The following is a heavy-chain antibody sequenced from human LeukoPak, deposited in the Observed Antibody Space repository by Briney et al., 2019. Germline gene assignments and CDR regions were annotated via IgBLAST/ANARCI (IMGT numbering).Heavy chain of an antibody. D-gene: IGHD3-16*01. CDR3: ARRLPRLRGPYYYVMDV. Sequence: SETLSLTCAVYGGSFSGYYWSWIRQPPGEGLEWIGEINHSGSTNYNPSLKSRVTISVDTSKNQFSLKLSSVTAADTAVYYCARRLPRLRGPYYYVMDVWGKGTTVTVSS. CDR2: INHSGST. J-gene: IGHJ6*04. V-gene: IGHV4-34*01. CDR1: GGSFSGYY.